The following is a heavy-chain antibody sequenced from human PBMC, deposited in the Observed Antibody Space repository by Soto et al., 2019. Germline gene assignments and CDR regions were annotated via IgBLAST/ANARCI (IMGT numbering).Heavy chain of an antibody. CDR2: IDWDVDK. D-gene: IGHD4-4*01. CDR3: AREKVTRNTNYFDY. J-gene: IGHJ4*02. V-gene: IGHV2-70*01. Sequence: SGPTLVNPTQTLTLTCTFSGFSLSTSGMCVNWIRQPPGKALEWLALIDWDVDKYYSTSLKTRLTISKDTSKNQVVLTMTNIDPVDTATYYCAREKVTRNTNYFDYWGQGTVVTVSS. CDR1: GFSLSTSGMC.